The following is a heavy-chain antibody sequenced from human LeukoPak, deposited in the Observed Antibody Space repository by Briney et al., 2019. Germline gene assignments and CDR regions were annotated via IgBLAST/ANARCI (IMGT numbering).Heavy chain of an antibody. Sequence: PSETLSLTCTVSSYSISRGYYWGWIRQSPGKGLEWIGNIHHTGTTSYNPSLESRVTISLDLPKNQFSLRLSSVTAADTALYYCVREGPIRFLEQIDYWGQGALVTVSS. D-gene: IGHD3-3*01. V-gene: IGHV4-38-2*02. CDR3: VREGPIRFLEQIDY. CDR2: IHHTGTT. J-gene: IGHJ4*02. CDR1: SYSISRGYY.